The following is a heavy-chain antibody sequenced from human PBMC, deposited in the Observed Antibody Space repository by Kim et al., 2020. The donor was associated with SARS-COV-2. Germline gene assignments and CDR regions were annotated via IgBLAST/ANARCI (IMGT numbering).Heavy chain of an antibody. D-gene: IGHD6-19*01. J-gene: IGHJ4*02. CDR2: ISYDGAYK. CDR1: RFAFNTFA. CDR3: ARVSNALSSGYSFPIFEY. Sequence: GGSLRLSCSATRFAFNTFAMQWVRQPAGKAPEWVAGISYDGAYKQYRDSVKGRFTISRDNSKNTLFLQMNSLRIEDTAIYYCARVSNALSSGYSFPIFEYWGQGTLVTVSS. V-gene: IGHV3-30*04.